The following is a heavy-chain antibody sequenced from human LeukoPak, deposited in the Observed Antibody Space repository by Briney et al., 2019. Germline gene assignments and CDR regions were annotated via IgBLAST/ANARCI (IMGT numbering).Heavy chain of an antibody. CDR3: ARCTASCYANAFDV. CDR2: ISGSGGST. J-gene: IGHJ3*01. Sequence: GGSLRLSCAASGFTFSNHAMNWVRQAPGKGLEWVSAISGSGGSTYFADSVKGRFTISRDNSKNTLYLQMNSLRPEDTAVYYCARCTASCYANAFDVWGQGTLLTVSS. D-gene: IGHD2-2*01. V-gene: IGHV3-23*01. CDR1: GFTFSNHA.